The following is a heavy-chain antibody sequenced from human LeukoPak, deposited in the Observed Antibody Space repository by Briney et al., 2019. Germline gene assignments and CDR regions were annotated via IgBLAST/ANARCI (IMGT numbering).Heavy chain of an antibody. CDR1: GFTFSSYW. CDR3: ARENYNSHDY. J-gene: IGHJ4*02. V-gene: IGHV3-74*01. Sequence: PGGSLRLSCAASGFTFSSYWMHWVRQAPGKGLVWVSRVNSDGSNTNYADSVKGRFTISRDNAKNTLYLQMNSLRAEDTAVFYCARENYNSHDYWGQGTLVTVSS. D-gene: IGHD1-1*01. CDR2: VNSDGSNT.